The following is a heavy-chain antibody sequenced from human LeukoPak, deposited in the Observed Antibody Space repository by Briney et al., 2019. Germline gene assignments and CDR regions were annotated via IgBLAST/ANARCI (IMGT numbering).Heavy chain of an antibody. J-gene: IGHJ5*02. Sequence: GESLKISCKGSGYSFTSYWIGWVRQMPGKGLEWMGIIYPGDSDTRYSPSFQGQVTISADKSISTAYLQWSSLKASDTAMYYCARRGLSGSYWIGRGNWFDPWGQGTLVTVSS. CDR2: IYPGDSDT. D-gene: IGHD1-26*01. CDR1: GYSFTSYW. V-gene: IGHV5-51*01. CDR3: ARRGLSGSYWIGRGNWFDP.